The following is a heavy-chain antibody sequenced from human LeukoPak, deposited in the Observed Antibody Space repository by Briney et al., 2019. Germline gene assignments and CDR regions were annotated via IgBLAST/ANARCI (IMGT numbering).Heavy chain of an antibody. Sequence: SETLSLTCAVYGGSFSGYYWSWIRQPPGKGLEWIGEINHSGGTNYNPSLKSRVTISVDTSKNQFSLKLSSVTAADTAVYYCARAYYYDSSGCFRGKYYYYYGMDVWGQGTTVTVSS. CDR2: INHSGGT. V-gene: IGHV4-34*01. CDR1: GGSFSGYY. D-gene: IGHD3-22*01. CDR3: ARAYYYDSSGCFRGKYYYYYGMDV. J-gene: IGHJ6*02.